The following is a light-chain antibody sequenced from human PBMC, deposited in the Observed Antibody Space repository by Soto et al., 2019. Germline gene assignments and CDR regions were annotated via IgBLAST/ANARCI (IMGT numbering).Light chain of an antibody. V-gene: IGKV1-39*01. CDR2: AAS. CDR3: QQSYSTPRT. CDR1: QGISSY. J-gene: IGKJ1*01. Sequence: DIHLTQSPSFLSASVGDRVTITCRASQGISSYLAWYQQRPGKAPKLLIYAASSLQSGVPSRFSGSGSGTDFTLTISSLQPEDFATYYCQQSYSTPRTFGQGTKVDI.